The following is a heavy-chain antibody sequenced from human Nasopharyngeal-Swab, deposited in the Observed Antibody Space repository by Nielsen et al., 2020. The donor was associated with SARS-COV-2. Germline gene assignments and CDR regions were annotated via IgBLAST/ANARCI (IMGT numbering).Heavy chain of an antibody. D-gene: IGHD3-22*01. CDR3: AKGSYSHYYDSSGYSPFNY. CDR1: GFTFDDYA. Sequence: LKISCAASGFTFDDYAMHWVRQAPGKGLEWVSGIRGNSGSIGYADSVKGRFTISRDNAKNSLYLQMNSLRAEDTALYYCAKGSYSHYYDSSGYSPFNYWGQGTLVTVSS. V-gene: IGHV3-9*01. J-gene: IGHJ4*02. CDR2: IRGNSGSI.